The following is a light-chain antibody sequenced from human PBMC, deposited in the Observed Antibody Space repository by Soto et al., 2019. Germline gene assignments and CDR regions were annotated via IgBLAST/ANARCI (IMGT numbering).Light chain of an antibody. J-gene: IGKJ5*01. V-gene: IGKV3-20*01. Sequence: EFVLTQSPDTVSLSPGETATLSCRASQSVSSNYLAWYQQKPGQAPRLLIYGASSRATGIPDRFSGSGSGTDFTLTISRLEPEDFAVFYCQQYDNSITFGQGTRLEI. CDR3: QQYDNSIT. CDR1: QSVSSNY. CDR2: GAS.